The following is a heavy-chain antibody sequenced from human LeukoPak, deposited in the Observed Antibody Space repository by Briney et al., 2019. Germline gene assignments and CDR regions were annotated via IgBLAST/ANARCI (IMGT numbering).Heavy chain of an antibody. D-gene: IGHD3-9*01. CDR2: IYHSGST. CDR3: ARGATDYDILTGYEFDY. CDR1: GGSISSSNW. J-gene: IGHJ4*02. V-gene: IGHV4-4*02. Sequence: SGTLSLTCAVSGGSISSSNWWSWVRQPPGKGLEWIGEIYHSGSTYYNPSLKSRVTISVDTSKNQFSLKLSSVTAADTAVYYCARGATDYDILTGYEFDYWGQGTLVTVSS.